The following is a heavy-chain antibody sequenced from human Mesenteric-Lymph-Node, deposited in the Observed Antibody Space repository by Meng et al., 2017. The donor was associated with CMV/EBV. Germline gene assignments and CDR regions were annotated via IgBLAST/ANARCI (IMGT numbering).Heavy chain of an antibody. D-gene: IGHD2-15*01. CDR1: GGSISSRNW. Sequence: SGGSISSRNWWSWVRQPPGKGLEWIGEIFHSGSTSYNPSLKSRVTISVDKSRNQFSLKLNSVTAADTAMYYRASLGYCSGDDCYSVAWGQGILVTVSS. CDR2: IFHSGST. CDR3: ASLGYCSGDDCYSVA. V-gene: IGHV4-4*02. J-gene: IGHJ5*02.